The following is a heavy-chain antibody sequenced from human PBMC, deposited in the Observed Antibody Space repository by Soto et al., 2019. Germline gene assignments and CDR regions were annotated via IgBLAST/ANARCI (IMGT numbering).Heavy chain of an antibody. CDR1: GFTFGNYA. J-gene: IGHJ4*02. D-gene: IGHD7-27*01. CDR2: MSGGGDAT. Sequence: EVQLLESGGGLVQPGGSLRLSCAASGFTFGNYAFSWVRQAPGKGLEWVSVMSGGGDATYYPDSVKGRFTTSRDNSKNTVYLQMNSLRAEDTAVYYCAKKSLGSITLPAVYYFDYWGQGTLVTVSS. V-gene: IGHV3-23*01. CDR3: AKKSLGSITLPAVYYFDY.